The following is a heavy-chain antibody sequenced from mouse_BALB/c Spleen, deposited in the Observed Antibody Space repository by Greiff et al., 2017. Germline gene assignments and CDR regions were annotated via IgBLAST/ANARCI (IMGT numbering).Heavy chain of an antibody. D-gene: IGHD1-2*01. CDR2: IYPGDGDT. Sequence: QVQLQQSGAELVRPGSSVKISCKASGYAFSSYWMNWVKQRPGQGLEWIGQIYPGDGDTNYNGKFKGKATLTADKSSSTAYMQLSSLTSEDSAVYFCARIGTTATLDYWGQGTTLTVSS. CDR1: GYAFSSYW. V-gene: IGHV1-80*01. J-gene: IGHJ2*01. CDR3: ARIGTTATLDY.